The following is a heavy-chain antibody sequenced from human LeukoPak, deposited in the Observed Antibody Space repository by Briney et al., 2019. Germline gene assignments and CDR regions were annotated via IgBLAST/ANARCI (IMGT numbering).Heavy chain of an antibody. V-gene: IGHV3-53*01. CDR3: AKARYSYGYHNDY. J-gene: IGHJ4*02. CDR1: GFTVSSNY. CDR2: IYSGGST. D-gene: IGHD5-18*01. Sequence: GGSLRLSCAASGFTVSSNYMSWVRQALGKGLEWVSVIYSGGSTYYADSVKGRFTISRDNSKNTLDLQMHSLRVDDTAVYYCAKARYSYGYHNDYWGQGTLVTVSS.